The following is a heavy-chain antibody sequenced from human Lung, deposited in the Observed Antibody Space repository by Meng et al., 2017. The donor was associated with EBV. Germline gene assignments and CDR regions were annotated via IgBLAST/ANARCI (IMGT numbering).Heavy chain of an antibody. CDR3: ASSDYYRSDY. Sequence: QVQLQESGPGLVKPSQTLSLTCTVSGGSISSGGYYWSWIRQHPGKGLEWIGYIHSSGSTYYNPSLRSRLTISVDTSKNQFSLKLSSVTAADTAVYYCASSDYYRSDYWGQGTLVTVSS. J-gene: IGHJ4*02. V-gene: IGHV4-31*03. D-gene: IGHD3-22*01. CDR2: IHSSGST. CDR1: GGSISSGGYY.